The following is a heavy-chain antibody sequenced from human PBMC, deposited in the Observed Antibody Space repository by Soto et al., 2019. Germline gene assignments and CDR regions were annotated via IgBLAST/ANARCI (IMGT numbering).Heavy chain of an antibody. J-gene: IGHJ4*02. Sequence: QVQLVESGGGVVQPGRSLRLSCAASGFTFSSYGMHWVRQAPGKGLEGVAVISYEGSNKYYADSVKGRFTISRDNSKNTLYLQMNSLRAEDTAVYYCAKVLSYSSSYLTLSWGQGTLVTVSS. CDR2: ISYEGSNK. CDR1: GFTFSSYG. D-gene: IGHD6-13*01. V-gene: IGHV3-30*18. CDR3: AKVLSYSSSYLTLS.